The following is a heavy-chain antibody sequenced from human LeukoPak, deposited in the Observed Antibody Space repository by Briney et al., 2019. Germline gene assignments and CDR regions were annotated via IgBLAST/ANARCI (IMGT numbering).Heavy chain of an antibody. D-gene: IGHD6-13*01. CDR2: IYFSERT. J-gene: IGHJ4*02. Sequence: PSETLSLTCTVSGGSITSYHWSWIRQPPGKGLEWIGYIYFSERTNYNPSLKSRVTISVDTSQNQFSVRLSSVTAADTAVYYCARGRYLTTGGGAAAGFLDYWGQGTLVTVSS. V-gene: IGHV4-59*12. CDR1: GGSITSYH. CDR3: ARGRYLTTGGGAAAGFLDY.